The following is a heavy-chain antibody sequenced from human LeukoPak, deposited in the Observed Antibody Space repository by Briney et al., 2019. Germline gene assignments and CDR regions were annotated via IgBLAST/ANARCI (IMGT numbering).Heavy chain of an antibody. V-gene: IGHV3-23*01. Sequence: GGSLRLSCAASGFTFSSYWMSWVRQAPGKGLEWVSAITGSGGSTYYADSVKGRFTISRDNAKNSLYLQMNSLRAEDTALYYCAKDIGRFPHALDIWGQGTMVTVSS. CDR3: AKDIGRFPHALDI. CDR1: GFTFSSYW. D-gene: IGHD1-26*01. J-gene: IGHJ3*02. CDR2: ITGSGGST.